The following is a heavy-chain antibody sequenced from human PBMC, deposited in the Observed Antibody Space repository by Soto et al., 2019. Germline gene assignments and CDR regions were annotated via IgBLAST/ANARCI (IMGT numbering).Heavy chain of an antibody. J-gene: IGHJ6*03. CDR1: GGSISSSSYY. V-gene: IGHV4-39*01. CDR3: ARPTVAPYYYYMEV. Sequence: PSETLSLTCTVSGGSISSSSYYWGWIRQPPGKGLEWIGSIYYSGSTYYNPSLKSRVTISVDTSKNQFSLKLSPVTAADTAVYYCARPTVAPYYYYMEVWGKGTTVTVSS. D-gene: IGHD4-17*01. CDR2: IYYSGST.